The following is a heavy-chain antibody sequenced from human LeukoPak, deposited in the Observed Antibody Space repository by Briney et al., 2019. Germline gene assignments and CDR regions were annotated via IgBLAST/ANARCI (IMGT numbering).Heavy chain of an antibody. V-gene: IGHV1-69*05. J-gene: IGHJ5*02. Sequence: GASVKVSCKASGGTLSSYAISWVRQAPGQGLEWMGRIIPIFGTANYAQKFQGRVTITTDESTSTAYMELSSLRSEDTAVYYCARVAMVTPRWFDPWGQGTLVTVSS. CDR1: GGTLSSYA. CDR2: IIPIFGTA. CDR3: ARVAMVTPRWFDP. D-gene: IGHD5-18*01.